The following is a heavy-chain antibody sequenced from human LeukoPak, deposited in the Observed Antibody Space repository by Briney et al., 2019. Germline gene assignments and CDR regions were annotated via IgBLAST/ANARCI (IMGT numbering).Heavy chain of an antibody. D-gene: IGHD4-17*01. CDR3: ARVDYGDYSKDFDY. CDR1: GGSFSGYY. J-gene: IGHJ4*02. CDR2: INHSGST. V-gene: IGHV4-34*01. Sequence: SETLSLTCAVYGGSFSGYYWNWIRQPPGKGLEWIGEINHSGSTNYNPSLKSRVTISVDTSKNQFSLKLSSVTAADTAVYYCARVDYGDYSKDFDYWGQGTLVTVAS.